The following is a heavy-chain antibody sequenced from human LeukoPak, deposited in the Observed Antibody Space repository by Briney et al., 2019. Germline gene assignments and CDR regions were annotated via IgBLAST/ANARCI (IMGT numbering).Heavy chain of an antibody. CDR3: ARGYWNFGL. J-gene: IGHJ2*01. Sequence: GGSLRLSCEGSAFIFSGHWMNWVRQTPGKGLEWVASIKEDGSERQYVDSVKGRFTSSRDNAKNSLYLQMNRLRAEDTAVYYCARGYWNFGLWGRGTQVTVSS. V-gene: IGHV3-7*01. CDR2: IKEDGSER. CDR1: AFIFSGHW.